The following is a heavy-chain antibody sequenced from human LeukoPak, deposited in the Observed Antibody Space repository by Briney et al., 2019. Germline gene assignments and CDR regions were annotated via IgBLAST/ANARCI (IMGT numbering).Heavy chain of an antibody. D-gene: IGHD3-10*01. V-gene: IGHV3-11*01. CDR1: GFTLSHYY. J-gene: IGHJ6*02. CDR3: AKDQVRITMVRGVITTHYYYGMDV. CDR2: ISSSGDTI. Sequence: GGSLRLSCAASGFTLSHYYMTWIRQAPGKGLEWLSCISSSGDTIYYADSVKGRFTISRDNSKNTLYLQMNSLRAEDTAVYYCAKDQVRITMVRGVITTHYYYGMDVWGQGTTVTVSS.